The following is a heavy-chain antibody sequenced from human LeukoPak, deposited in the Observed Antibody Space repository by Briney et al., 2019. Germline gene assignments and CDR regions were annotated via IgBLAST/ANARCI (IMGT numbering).Heavy chain of an antibody. J-gene: IGHJ4*02. CDR3: AKGRNEDGDAALNY. V-gene: IGHV3-23*01. Sequence: GGSLRLSCAASGFTFSSYAMTWVRQAPGKGLEWVSSISGSGGNTFYADSVKGRFIISRDNSKNTLYLQMNNLRVEDTATYHCAKGRNEDGDAALNYWGQGTLVTVSS. CDR2: ISGSGGNT. CDR1: GFTFSSYA. D-gene: IGHD4-17*01.